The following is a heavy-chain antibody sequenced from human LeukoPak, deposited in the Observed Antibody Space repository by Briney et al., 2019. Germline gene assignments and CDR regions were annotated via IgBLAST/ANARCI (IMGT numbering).Heavy chain of an antibody. V-gene: IGHV3-53*01. CDR1: AFTVSSNY. CDR3: ARDPSGSYDNNWFDP. Sequence: GGSLRLSRAASAFTVSSNYMSWVRQAPGKGLEWVSVIYSGGSTYYADSVKGRFTISRDNSKNTLYLQMNSLRAEDTAVYYCARDPSGSYDNNWFDPCGQGTLVTVSS. J-gene: IGHJ5*02. D-gene: IGHD1-26*01. CDR2: IYSGGST.